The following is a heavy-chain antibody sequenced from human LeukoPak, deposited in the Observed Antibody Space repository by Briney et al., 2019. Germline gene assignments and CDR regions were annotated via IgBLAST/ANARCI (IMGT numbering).Heavy chain of an antibody. CDR3: ARVPRSSGSGWFDP. CDR1: GFTFSSYD. Sequence: AGRSLRLSCAASGFTFSSYDFHWVRQAPGKGLEWVAVISYDGSNKYYVDSVKGRFTISRDNSKNTLYLQMNSLRAEDTAVYYCARVPRSSGSGWFDPWGQGTLVTVSS. V-gene: IGHV3-30*03. D-gene: IGHD6-19*01. CDR2: ISYDGSNK. J-gene: IGHJ5*02.